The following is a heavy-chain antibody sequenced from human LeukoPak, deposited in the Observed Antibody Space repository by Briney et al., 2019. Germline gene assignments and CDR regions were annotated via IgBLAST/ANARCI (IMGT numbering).Heavy chain of an antibody. CDR3: AKDGVVVPAVYFDY. CDR1: GFAFSSYA. V-gene: IGHV3-23*01. J-gene: IGHJ4*02. Sequence: GGSLRLSCAASGFAFSSYAMSWVRQAPGKGLEWVSAISGSGGSAYYADSVKGRFIISRDNSKNTLYLQMNSLRAEDTAVYYCAKDGVVVPAVYFDYWGQGTLVTVSS. CDR2: ISGSGGSA. D-gene: IGHD2-2*01.